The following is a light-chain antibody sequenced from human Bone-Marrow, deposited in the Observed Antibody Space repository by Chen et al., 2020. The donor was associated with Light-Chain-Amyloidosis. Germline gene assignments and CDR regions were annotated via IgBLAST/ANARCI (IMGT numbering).Light chain of an antibody. J-gene: IGLJ2*01. Sequence: SYELTQPPSVSVSPGQTARITCSGDDLPTKYAYWYQQKPGQAPVLVIHRDTERPSGISERFSGSSSGTTAPLTIIGVQAEDEADYHCQSADSSGTYEVIFGGGTKLTVL. V-gene: IGLV3-25*03. CDR1: DLPTKY. CDR3: QSADSSGTYEVI. CDR2: RDT.